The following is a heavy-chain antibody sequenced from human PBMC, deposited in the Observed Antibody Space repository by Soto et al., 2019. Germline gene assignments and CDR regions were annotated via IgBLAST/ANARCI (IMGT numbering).Heavy chain of an antibody. V-gene: IGHV3-33*01. CDR1: GFTFSSYG. D-gene: IGHD3-3*01. Sequence: PGGSLRLSCAASGFTFSSYGMHWVRQAPGKGLEWVAVIWYDGSNKYYADSVKGRFTISRDNSKNTLYLQMNSLRAEDTAVYYCARDSSRYDFWSGFSRYYYYGMDVWGQGTTVTVSS. CDR3: ARDSSRYDFWSGFSRYYYYGMDV. J-gene: IGHJ6*02. CDR2: IWYDGSNK.